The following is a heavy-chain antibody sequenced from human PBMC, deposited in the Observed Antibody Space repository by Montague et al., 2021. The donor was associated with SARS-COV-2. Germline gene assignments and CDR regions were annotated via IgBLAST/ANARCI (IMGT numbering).Heavy chain of an antibody. V-gene: IGHV3-21*01. CDR2: ISSSSSYI. CDR1: GFTFSSYS. J-gene: IGHJ3*02. D-gene: IGHD5-24*01. CDR3: ARGVEMATMGDAFDI. Sequence: SLRLSCAASGFTFSSYSVNWVRQAPGKGLEWVSSISSSSSYIYYADSVKGRFTISRDNAKNSLYLQMNSLRAEDTAVYYCARGVEMATMGDAFDIWGQGTMVTVSS.